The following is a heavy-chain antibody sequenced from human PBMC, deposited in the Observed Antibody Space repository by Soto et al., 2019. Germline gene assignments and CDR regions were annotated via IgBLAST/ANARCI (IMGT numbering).Heavy chain of an antibody. Sequence: GSLRLSCAASGFTFSSYSMNWVRQAPGKGLEWVSSISSSSSYIYYADSVKGRFTISRDNAKNSLYLQMNSLRAEDTAVYYCARPREYDFWSGRYPYYYYGMDVWGQGTTVTVSS. CDR2: ISSSSSYI. V-gene: IGHV3-21*01. CDR3: ARPREYDFWSGRYPYYYYGMDV. CDR1: GFTFSSYS. D-gene: IGHD3-3*01. J-gene: IGHJ6*02.